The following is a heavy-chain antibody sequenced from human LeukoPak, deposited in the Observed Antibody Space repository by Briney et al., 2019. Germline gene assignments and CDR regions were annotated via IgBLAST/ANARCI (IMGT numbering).Heavy chain of an antibody. CDR3: ARGAKYYDILTV. Sequence: ASVKVSCKASGGTFSSYAISWVRQAPGQGLEWMGGIIPIFGTANYAQKFQGRVTITRDTSASTAYMELSSLRSEDTAVYYCARGAKYYDILTVWGQGTLVTVSS. CDR1: GGTFSSYA. J-gene: IGHJ4*02. D-gene: IGHD3-9*01. CDR2: IIPIFGTA. V-gene: IGHV1-69*05.